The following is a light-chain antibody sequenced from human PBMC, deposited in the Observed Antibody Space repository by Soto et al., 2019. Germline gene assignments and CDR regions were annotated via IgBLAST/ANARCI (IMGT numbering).Light chain of an antibody. Sequence: DVQITQSPCTLAASVGGRVTITCRASQSISSWLAWYQQKPGKAPKLLIYDASSLESGVPSRFSGSGSGTEFTLTISSLQPDDFATYYCQQYNSYWTFGQGTKVDNK. CDR3: QQYNSYWT. CDR2: DAS. J-gene: IGKJ1*01. CDR1: QSISSW. V-gene: IGKV1-5*01.